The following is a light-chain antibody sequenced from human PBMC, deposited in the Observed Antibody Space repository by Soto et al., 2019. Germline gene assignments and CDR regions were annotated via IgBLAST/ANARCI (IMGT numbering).Light chain of an antibody. CDR3: QQLNSYPIT. V-gene: IGKV1-9*01. Sequence: IRLNKSPSSLSANVGDRVTITCRASQGISSYLAWYQQKPGKAPKLLIYAASTLQSGVPSRFSGSGSGTDFTLTISSLQPEDFATYYCQQLNSYPITFGQGTRLEIK. J-gene: IGKJ5*01. CDR2: AAS. CDR1: QGISSY.